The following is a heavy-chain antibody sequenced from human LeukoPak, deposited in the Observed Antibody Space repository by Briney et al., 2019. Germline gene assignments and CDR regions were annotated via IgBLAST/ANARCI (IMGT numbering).Heavy chain of an antibody. CDR1: GYSISSGYY. V-gene: IGHV4-38-2*02. D-gene: IGHD2-15*01. J-gene: IGHJ4*02. CDR3: AREAPLWSCYEY. Sequence: PSETLSLTCTVSGYSISSGYYWGWIRQPPGKGLEWIGSIYHSGSTYYNPSLKSRVTISVDTSKNQFSLKLSSVTAADTAVYYCAREAPLWSCYEYWGQGTLVTVSS. CDR2: IYHSGST.